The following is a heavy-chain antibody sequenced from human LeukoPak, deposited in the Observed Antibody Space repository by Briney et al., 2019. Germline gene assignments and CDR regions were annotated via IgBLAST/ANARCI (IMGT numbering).Heavy chain of an antibody. CDR3: ARVTRTRPGSSWYGLKY. V-gene: IGHV1-8*01. D-gene: IGHD6-13*01. CDR2: MNPNSGNT. CDR1: GYTFTSYD. J-gene: IGHJ4*02. Sequence: GASVKVSCKASGYTFTSYDINWVRQATGQGLEWMGWMNPNSGNTGYAQKFQGRVTMTRNTSISTAYMELSSLRSEGTAVYYCARVTRTRPGSSWYGLKYWGQGTLVTVSS.